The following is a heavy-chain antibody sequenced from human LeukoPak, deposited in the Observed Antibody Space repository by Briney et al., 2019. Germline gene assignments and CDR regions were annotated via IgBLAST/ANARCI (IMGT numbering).Heavy chain of an antibody. CDR2: IWYDGSNK. CDR3: ARDSSGSSMDV. V-gene: IGHV3-33*01. CDR1: GFTFSSYG. J-gene: IGHJ6*02. Sequence: GGSLRLSCAASGFTFSSYGMHWVRQAPGKGLEWVAVIWYDGSNKYYADSVKGRFTISRDNSKNTLYLQMNSLRAEDTAVYYCARDSSGSSMDVWGQGTTVTVSS. D-gene: IGHD3-22*01.